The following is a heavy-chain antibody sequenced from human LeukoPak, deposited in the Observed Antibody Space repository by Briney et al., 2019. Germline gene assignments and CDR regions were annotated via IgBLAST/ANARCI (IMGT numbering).Heavy chain of an antibody. J-gene: IGHJ4*02. D-gene: IGHD3-10*01. CDR3: AKDRYYYGSGSYDY. CDR2: ISWNSGSI. CDR1: GFTFDDYA. V-gene: IGHV3-9*01. Sequence: PGRSLRLSCAASGFTFDDYAMHWVRHAPGKGLEWVSGISWNSGSIVYADSVKGRFTISRDNAKNSLYLQMNSLRAEDTALYYCAKDRYYYGSGSYDYWGQGTLVTVSS.